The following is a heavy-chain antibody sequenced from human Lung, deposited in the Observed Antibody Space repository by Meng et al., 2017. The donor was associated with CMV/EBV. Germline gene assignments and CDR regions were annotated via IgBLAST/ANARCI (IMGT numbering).Heavy chain of an antibody. CDR2: ISAYNGNT. CDR3: ARSDMIRGVVVLDY. Sequence: ASXXVSXKASGYTFIAYAFSWVRQAPGQGHEWMGWISAYNGNTNYAQKVQGRVTMTTDTSTSTAYMELRSLRSDDTAVYYCARSDMIRGVVVLDYWGQGTLVTSPQ. J-gene: IGHJ4*02. V-gene: IGHV1-18*01. D-gene: IGHD3-10*01. CDR1: GYTFIAYA.